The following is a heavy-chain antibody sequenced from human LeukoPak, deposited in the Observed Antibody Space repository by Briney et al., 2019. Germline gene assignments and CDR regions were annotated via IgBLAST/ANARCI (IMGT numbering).Heavy chain of an antibody. J-gene: IGHJ6*03. CDR2: INHSGST. V-gene: IGHV4-34*01. CDR1: GGSFSAYY. D-gene: IGHD2-2*02. CDR3: ARGNACTRTSCYRNNYNYYMDV. Sequence: SETLSLTCAIYGGSFSAYYWSWIRQPPGRGLEWIGEINHSGSTNYNPSLKSRVTISEDTSKNQFSLKVSSVTAADTGVYFCARGNACTRTSCYRNNYNYYMDVWGKGTTVTVSS.